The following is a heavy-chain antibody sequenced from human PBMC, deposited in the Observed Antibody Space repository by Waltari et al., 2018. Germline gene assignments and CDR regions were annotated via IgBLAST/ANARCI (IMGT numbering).Heavy chain of an antibody. CDR1: GGTFSSYA. CDR3: ARPRTVTGYYYGMDV. D-gene: IGHD5-18*01. Sequence: QVQLVQSGAEVKKPGSSVKVSCKASGGTFSSYAISWVRQAPGQGLELMGGSIPIFGTANYAQKFQGRVTMTEDESTSTAYMELSSLRSEDTAVYYCARPRTVTGYYYGMDVWGQGTTVTVSS. V-gene: IGHV1-69*12. J-gene: IGHJ6*02. CDR2: SIPIFGTA.